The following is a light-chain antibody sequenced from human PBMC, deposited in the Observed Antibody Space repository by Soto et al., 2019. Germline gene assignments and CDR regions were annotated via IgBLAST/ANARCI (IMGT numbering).Light chain of an antibody. J-gene: IGKJ1*01. Sequence: MTQSPSSLSASVGDRVTITCPASQSLLHKNGNNYFNWYLQKPGQSPQLLIYMGSKRASGVPDRFSGSGSGTYFTLKISRVEAEDAGVYYCMQALQTPRTFGQGTKVDIK. CDR1: QSLLHKNGNNY. V-gene: IGKV2-28*01. CDR3: MQALQTPRT. CDR2: MGS.